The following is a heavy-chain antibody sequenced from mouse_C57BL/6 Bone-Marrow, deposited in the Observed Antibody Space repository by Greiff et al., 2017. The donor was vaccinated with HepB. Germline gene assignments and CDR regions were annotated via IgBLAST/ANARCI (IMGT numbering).Heavy chain of an antibody. V-gene: IGHV1-7*01. CDR3: ASVYEGYFDY. D-gene: IGHD2-12*01. J-gene: IGHJ2*01. CDR1: GYTFTSYW. Sequence: VQLQESGAELAKPGASVKLSCKASGYTFTSYWMHWVKQRPGQGLEWIGYINPSSGYTKYNQKFKDKATLTADKSSSTAYMQLSSLTYEDSAVYLCASVYEGYFDYGGRGTTHTVST. CDR2: INPSSGYT.